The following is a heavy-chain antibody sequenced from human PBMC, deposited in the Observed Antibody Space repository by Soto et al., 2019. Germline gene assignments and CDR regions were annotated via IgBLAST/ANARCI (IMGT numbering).Heavy chain of an antibody. CDR2: THYSGDT. CDR3: ARYRREAVAGYTLDN. J-gene: IGHJ4*02. Sequence: LSLTCTVSGGPFPNGGYYWSWIRQEPGKGLEWIGYTHYSGDTSYNPFLRSRVTISEDTSKSQFSLKVNSMTAADTAVYYCARYRREAVAGYTLDNWGQGILVTVSS. D-gene: IGHD6-13*01. CDR1: GGPFPNGGYY. V-gene: IGHV4-31*03.